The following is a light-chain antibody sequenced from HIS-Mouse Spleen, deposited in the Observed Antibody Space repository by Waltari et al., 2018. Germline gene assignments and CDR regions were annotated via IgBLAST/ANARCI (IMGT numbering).Light chain of an antibody. Sequence: SYELTQPPSVSVSPGQTASITCSGDKLGDKYACWYQQKPGQSPVLVIHQDSKRPSEIPERFSGSNSGNTATLTISGTQAMDEADYYCQAWDSSTVVFGGGTKLTVL. CDR1: KLGDKY. CDR2: QDS. V-gene: IGLV3-1*01. CDR3: QAWDSSTVV. J-gene: IGLJ2*01.